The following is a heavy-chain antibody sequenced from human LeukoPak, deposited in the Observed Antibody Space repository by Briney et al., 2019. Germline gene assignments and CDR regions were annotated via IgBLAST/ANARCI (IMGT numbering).Heavy chain of an antibody. V-gene: IGHV3-7*03. CDR3: AREAKVVGYYSNFDY. D-gene: IGHD3-22*01. CDR2: IKQDGSEK. J-gene: IGHJ4*02. Sequence: GGSLRLSCAASGFTFSSYAMSWVRQAPGKGLEWVANIKQDGSEKYYVDSVKGRFTISRDNAKNSLYLQMNSLRAEDTAVYYCAREAKVVGYYSNFDYWGQGTLVTVSS. CDR1: GFTFSSYA.